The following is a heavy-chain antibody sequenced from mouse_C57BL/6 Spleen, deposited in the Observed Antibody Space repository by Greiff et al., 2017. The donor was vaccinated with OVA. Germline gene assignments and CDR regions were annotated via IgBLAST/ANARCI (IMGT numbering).Heavy chain of an antibody. V-gene: IGHV1-64*01. CDR3: ARSYDGYYRFAY. CDR2: IHPNSGST. CDR1: GYTFTSYW. Sequence: LQQPGAELVKPGASVKLSCKASGYTFTSYWMHWVKQRPGQGLEWIGMIHPNSGSTNYNEKFKSKATLTVDKSSSTAYMQLSSLTSEDSAVYYCARSYDGYYRFAYWGQGTLVTVSA. J-gene: IGHJ3*01. D-gene: IGHD2-3*01.